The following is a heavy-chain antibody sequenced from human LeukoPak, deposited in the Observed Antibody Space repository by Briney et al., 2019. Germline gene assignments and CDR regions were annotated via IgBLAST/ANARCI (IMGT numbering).Heavy chain of an antibody. V-gene: IGHV3-21*01. Sequence: GGSLRLSCAASGFTFSSYSMNWVRQVPGKGLEWVSSISSSSSYIYYADSVKGRFTISRDNAKNSLYLQMNSLRAEDTAVYYCARDYYDSSGYSRIFDYWGQGTLVTVSS. CDR3: ARDYYDSSGYSRIFDY. D-gene: IGHD3-22*01. CDR2: ISSSSSYI. J-gene: IGHJ4*02. CDR1: GFTFSSYS.